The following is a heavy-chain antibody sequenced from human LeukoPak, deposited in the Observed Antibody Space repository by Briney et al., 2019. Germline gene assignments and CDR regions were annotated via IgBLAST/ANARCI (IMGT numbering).Heavy chain of an antibody. D-gene: IGHD6-13*01. CDR3: AKDRGGRQLVPFDY. CDR1: GFTFSSYA. V-gene: IGHV3-23*01. CDR2: ISGSGGST. Sequence: PGGSLRLSCAASGFTFSSYAMSWVRQAPGKGLEWVSVISGSGGSTYYADSVKGRFTISRDNSKNTLYLQMNSLRAEDTAVYYCAKDRGGRQLVPFDYWGQGTLVTVSS. J-gene: IGHJ4*02.